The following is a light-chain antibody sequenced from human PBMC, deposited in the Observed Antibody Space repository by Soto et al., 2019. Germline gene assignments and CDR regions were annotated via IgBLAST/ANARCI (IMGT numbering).Light chain of an antibody. CDR1: QGISEY. V-gene: IGKV1-27*01. CDR2: GAS. CDR3: HNYNSTPRT. J-gene: IGKJ1*01. Sequence: DIQMAQSPSSLSASIGDRVTVTCGASQGISEYLASYQQRPGNAPNLLIYGASIRQSGVPSRFSGSGSGTHFALTISSLQPEDVATYYCHNYNSTPRTFGQGTKVDIK.